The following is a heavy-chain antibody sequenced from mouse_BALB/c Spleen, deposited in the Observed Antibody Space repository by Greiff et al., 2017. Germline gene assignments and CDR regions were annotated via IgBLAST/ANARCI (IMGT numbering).Heavy chain of an antibody. CDR3: NAPYGYAWFAY. J-gene: IGHJ3*01. D-gene: IGHD1-2*01. Sequence: LVKTGASVKISCKASGYSFTGYYMHWVKQSHGKSLEWIGYISCYNGATSYNQKFKGKATFTADTSSNTAYLQLSSLTSEDTAVYYCNAPYGYAWFAYWGQGTLVTVSA. CDR1: GYSFTGYY. V-gene: IGHV1S34*01. CDR2: ISCYNGAT.